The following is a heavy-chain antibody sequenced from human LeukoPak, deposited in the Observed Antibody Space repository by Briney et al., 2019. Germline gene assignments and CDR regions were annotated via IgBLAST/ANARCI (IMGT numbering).Heavy chain of an antibody. J-gene: IGHJ5*01. V-gene: IGHV3-43*02. Sequence: PGGSLRLSCAASGFTFDDYAMHWVRQAPGKGLEWVSLISGDGGSTYYENSVKGRFTISRDKRKNSLYLQMNSLRTEDTALYYCAKGRWWFDSWGQGTLVTVSS. CDR1: GFTFDDYA. D-gene: IGHD6-13*01. CDR3: AKGRWWFDS. CDR2: ISGDGGST.